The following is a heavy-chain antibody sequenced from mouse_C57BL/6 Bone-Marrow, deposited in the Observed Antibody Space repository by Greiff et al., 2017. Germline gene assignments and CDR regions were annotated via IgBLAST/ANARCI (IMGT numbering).Heavy chain of an antibody. Sequence: VMLVESGPGLVQPSQSLSITCTVSGFSLTSYGVPWVRQSPGKGLEWLGVIWSGGSTDYNAAFISRLSIRKDNPKSQVFFKMNSLQADDTAIYYCARMGFSFAYWGQGTLVTVSA. CDR2: IWSGGST. V-gene: IGHV2-2*01. J-gene: IGHJ3*01. CDR1: GFSLTSYG. CDR3: ARMGFSFAY.